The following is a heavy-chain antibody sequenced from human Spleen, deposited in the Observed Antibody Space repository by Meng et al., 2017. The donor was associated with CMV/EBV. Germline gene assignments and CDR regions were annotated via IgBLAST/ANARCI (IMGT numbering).Heavy chain of an antibody. V-gene: IGHV1-69*10. CDR2: IITIVGIT. CDR1: GGTFSSYA. Sequence: CKASGGTFSSYAISWVRQAPGQGLEWMGGIITIVGITNYAQNFQGRVTITADKSTSTTYMELSSLRSQDTAVYYCARDYDRGFFDPWGQGTLVTVSS. D-gene: IGHD3-16*01. CDR3: ARDYDRGFFDP. J-gene: IGHJ5*02.